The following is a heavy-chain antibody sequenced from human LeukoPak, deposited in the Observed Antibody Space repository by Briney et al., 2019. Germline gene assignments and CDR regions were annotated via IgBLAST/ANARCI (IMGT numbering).Heavy chain of an antibody. V-gene: IGHV4-39*01. D-gene: IGHD1-26*01. J-gene: IGHJ4*02. Sequence: SETLSLTCTVSGDTISITNYYWGWIRQPPGKGLEWIGSIYYSGSTYYNPSLRSRVAISVDTSKNQFSLKLSSVTAADTAVYYCARQWGYWGQGTLVTVSS. CDR3: ARQWGY. CDR1: GDTISITNYY. CDR2: IYYSGST.